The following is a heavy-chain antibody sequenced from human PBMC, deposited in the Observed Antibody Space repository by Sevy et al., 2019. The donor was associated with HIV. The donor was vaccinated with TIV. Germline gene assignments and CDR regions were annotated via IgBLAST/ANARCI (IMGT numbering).Heavy chain of an antibody. V-gene: IGHV3-64D*06. CDR1: GFSFSSYA. CDR2: ISSNGGST. Sequence: GGSLRLSCSASGFSFSSYAMHWVCQAPGKGLEYVSAISSNGGSTYYADSVKGRFTISRDNSKNTLYLQMSSLRAEDTAVYYCVKGVGSSWHETFDYWGQGTLVTVSS. J-gene: IGHJ4*02. D-gene: IGHD6-13*01. CDR3: VKGVGSSWHETFDY.